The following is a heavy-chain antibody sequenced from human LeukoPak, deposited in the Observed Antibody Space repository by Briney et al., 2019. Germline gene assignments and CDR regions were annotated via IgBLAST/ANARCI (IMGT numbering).Heavy chain of an antibody. CDR2: IYTSGST. Sequence: PSQTLSLTCTVSGGSISSGSYYWSWIRQPAGKGLEWIGRIYTSGSTNYNPSLKSRVTISVDTSKNQFSLKLSSVTAADTAVYYCAREPRVGVLEKAPQFDYWGQGTLVTVSS. V-gene: IGHV4-61*02. J-gene: IGHJ4*02. CDR1: GGSISSGSYY. D-gene: IGHD1-1*01. CDR3: AREPRVGVLEKAPQFDY.